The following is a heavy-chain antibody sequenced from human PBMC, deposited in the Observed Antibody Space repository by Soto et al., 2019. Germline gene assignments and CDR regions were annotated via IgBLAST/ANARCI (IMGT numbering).Heavy chain of an antibody. CDR3: VRQVLGCTTLPCYWYFDL. CDR1: GVTFINYA. V-gene: IGHV3-23*01. J-gene: IGHJ2*01. CDR2: VSGGGDAT. Sequence: EVQLLESGGGLVQPGGSLRLSCEGSGVTFINYAMNWVRQAPGKGLEWVSAVSGGGDATFYADSVKGRFTISKDNSKNAVTLHISSLGVDVTVVYYGVRQVLGCTTLPCYWYFDLWGRGTVVTVSS. D-gene: IGHD2-2*01.